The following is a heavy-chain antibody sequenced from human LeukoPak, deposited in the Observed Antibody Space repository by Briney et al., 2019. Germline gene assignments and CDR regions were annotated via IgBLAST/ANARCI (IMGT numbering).Heavy chain of an antibody. D-gene: IGHD5-12*01. CDR1: GYTFTGYY. V-gene: IGHV1-2*02. CDR3: ARDEGYDYYFDY. J-gene: IGHJ4*02. Sequence: GASVKVSCKASGYTFTGYYMHWVRQAPGQGLEWMGWINPNSGGTNYAQKFQGRVTMTRDMSTSTVYMELSSLRSEDTAVYYCARDEGYDYYFDYWGQGTLVTVSS. CDR2: INPNSGGT.